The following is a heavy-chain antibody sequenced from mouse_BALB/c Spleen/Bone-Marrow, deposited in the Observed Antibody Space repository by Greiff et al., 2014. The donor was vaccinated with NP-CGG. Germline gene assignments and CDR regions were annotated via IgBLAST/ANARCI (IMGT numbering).Heavy chain of an antibody. CDR3: ARQITTVDYAMDY. CDR1: GYTFTSYW. V-gene: IGHV1-7*01. Sequence: VQLQQSGAELAKPGASVKMSCKASGYTFTSYWMHWVKQRPGQGLEWIGYINPSTGYAEYNQKFKDKATLTADNSSSTAYMQPSSLTSEDSAVYYCARQITTVDYAMDYWGQGTSVTVSS. J-gene: IGHJ4*01. CDR2: INPSTGYA. D-gene: IGHD1-1*01.